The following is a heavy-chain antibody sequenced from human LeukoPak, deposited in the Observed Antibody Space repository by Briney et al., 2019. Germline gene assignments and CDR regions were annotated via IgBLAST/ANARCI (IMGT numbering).Heavy chain of an antibody. CDR3: AKSDSSGWGYFDY. J-gene: IGHJ4*02. V-gene: IGHV3-23*01. Sequence: WGSLRLSCAASGFIFNNYAMGWVRQAPGKGLEWVSGIIGRGGSTYYADPVKGRFTISRDNSKNTLYVQMNSLRAEDTAVYYCAKSDSSGWGYFDYWGQGTPVTVSS. CDR1: GFIFNNYA. D-gene: IGHD6-19*01. CDR2: IIGRGGST.